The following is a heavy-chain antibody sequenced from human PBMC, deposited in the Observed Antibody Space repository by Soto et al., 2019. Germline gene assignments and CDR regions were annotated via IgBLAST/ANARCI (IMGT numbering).Heavy chain of an antibody. V-gene: IGHV1-18*01. CDR3: ARDTPGSIVGATRPFDY. D-gene: IGHD1-26*01. Sequence: ASVKVSCKASGYTFTSYGISWVRQAPGQGLEWMGWISAYNGNTNYAQKLQGRVTMTTDTSTSTAYMELRSLRSDDTAVYYCARDTPGSIVGATRPFDYWGQGTLVTVSS. J-gene: IGHJ4*02. CDR2: ISAYNGNT. CDR1: GYTFTSYG.